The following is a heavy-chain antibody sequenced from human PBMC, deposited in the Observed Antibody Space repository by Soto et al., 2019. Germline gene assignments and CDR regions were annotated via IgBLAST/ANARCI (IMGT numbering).Heavy chain of an antibody. J-gene: IGHJ4*02. D-gene: IGHD3-3*02. V-gene: IGHV1-69*01. CDR2: IIPIFGTT. Sequence: QVQLVQSAAEVKKPGSSVKVSCKASGDTFSRYGISWVRQAPGQGLEWMGGIIPIFGTTNYAQKFQGRVTITADESTSTAYMEPSSLSSKDTAVYYCAREELVAFSRTYFDSWGQRTLVPVCS. CDR3: AREELVAFSRTYFDS. CDR1: GDTFSRYG.